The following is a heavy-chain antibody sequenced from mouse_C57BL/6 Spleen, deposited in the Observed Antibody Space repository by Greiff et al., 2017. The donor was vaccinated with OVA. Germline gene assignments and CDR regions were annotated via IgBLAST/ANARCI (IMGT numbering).Heavy chain of an antibody. V-gene: IGHV5-17*01. J-gene: IGHJ1*03. D-gene: IGHD1-1*01. CDR2: ISSGSSTI. CDR1: GFTFSDYG. Sequence: EVQLVESGGGLVKPGGSLKLSCAASGFTFSDYGMHWVRQAPEKGLEWVAYISSGSSTIYYADTVKGRFTISRDNAKNTLFLQMTSLRSEDTAMYYCARFYYYGSSLYWYFDVWGTGTTVTVSS. CDR3: ARFYYYGSSLYWYFDV.